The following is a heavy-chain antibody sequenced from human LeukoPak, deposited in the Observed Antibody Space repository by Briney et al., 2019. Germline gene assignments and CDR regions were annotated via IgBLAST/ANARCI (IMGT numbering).Heavy chain of an antibody. CDR3: ARGKAAIGSRYYYYGMDV. D-gene: IGHD2-2*01. V-gene: IGHV4-30-2*01. Sequence: SSETLCLTCAVSGGSISSGGYSWSWIRQPPGKGLEWIGYIYHSGSTYYNPSLKSRVTISVDRSKNQFSLKLSSVTAADTAVYYCARGKAAIGSRYYYYGMDVWGQGTTVTVSS. CDR2: IYHSGST. J-gene: IGHJ6*02. CDR1: GGSISSGGYS.